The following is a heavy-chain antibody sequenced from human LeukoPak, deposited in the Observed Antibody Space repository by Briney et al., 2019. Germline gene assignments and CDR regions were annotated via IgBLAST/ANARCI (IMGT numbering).Heavy chain of an antibody. CDR1: GGSISSYY. CDR3: AKALYSTSSSYYYGMDV. D-gene: IGHD6-13*01. Sequence: SETLSLTCTVSGGSISSYYWSWIRQPPGKGLEWIGYIYYSGSTNYNPSLKSRVTISVDTSKNQFSLKLNSVTATDTAVYYCAKALYSTSSSYYYGMDVWGQGTTVTVSS. V-gene: IGHV4-59*08. CDR2: IYYSGST. J-gene: IGHJ6*02.